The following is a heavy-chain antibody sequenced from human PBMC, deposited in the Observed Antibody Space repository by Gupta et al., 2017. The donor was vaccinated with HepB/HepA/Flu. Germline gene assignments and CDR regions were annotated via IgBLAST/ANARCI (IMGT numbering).Heavy chain of an antibody. D-gene: IGHD2-21*02. CDR2: IKEDGSGR. CDR1: GFSFSTSW. CDR3: VRGKVTV. V-gene: IGHV3-7*01. Sequence: EVQLVESGGGLVQPGGSLRLSCAASGFSFSTSWMTWVRQAPGKGLEWVANIKEDGSGRYYVDSVKGRFTISRDNAKNSLYLQMNSLRAEDTAVYYCVRGKVTVGGQGTLVIVSS. J-gene: IGHJ1*01.